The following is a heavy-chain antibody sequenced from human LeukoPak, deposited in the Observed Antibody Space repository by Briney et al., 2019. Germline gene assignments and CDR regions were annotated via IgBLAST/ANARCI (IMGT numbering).Heavy chain of an antibody. Sequence: GGSLRLSCAAPGFTFSSYAMSWVRQAPGKGLEWVSAISGSGGSTYYADSVKGRFTISRDNSKNTLYLQMNSLRAEDTAVYYCAKGDDSSGWYLHFQHWGQGTLVTVSS. J-gene: IGHJ1*01. V-gene: IGHV3-23*01. CDR1: GFTFSSYA. CDR2: ISGSGGST. CDR3: AKGDDSSGWYLHFQH. D-gene: IGHD6-19*01.